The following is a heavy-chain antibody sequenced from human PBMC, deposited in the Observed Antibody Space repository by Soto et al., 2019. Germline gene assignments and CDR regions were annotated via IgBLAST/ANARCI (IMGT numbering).Heavy chain of an antibody. D-gene: IGHD3-3*01. J-gene: IGHJ3*02. CDR1: GFSFSNNG. V-gene: IGHV3-23*01. CDR2: ITKTGRST. CDR3: TKDAEAYDFAFDK. Sequence: PGGSLRPSCTPSGFSFSNNGMTWVRQAPGKGLEWVSGITKTGRSTFIADSVRGRFTISRDNLKNIMYLQMNSLRVDDTALYYCTKDAEAYDFAFDKWGQGTMVTVSS.